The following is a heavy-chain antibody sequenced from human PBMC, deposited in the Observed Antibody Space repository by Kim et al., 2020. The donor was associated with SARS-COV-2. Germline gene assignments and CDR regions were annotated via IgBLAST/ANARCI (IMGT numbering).Heavy chain of an antibody. CDR2: ISYDGSNK. V-gene: IGHV3-30-3*01. J-gene: IGHJ5*02. CDR3: ARDLSRRSGYYYITSWFDP. CDR1: GFTFSSYA. Sequence: GGSLRLSCAASGFTFSSYAMHWVRQAPGKGLEWVAVISYDGSNKYYADSVKGRFTISRDNSKNTLYLQMNSLRAEDTAVYYCARDLSRRSGYYYITSWFDPWGQGTLVTVSS. D-gene: IGHD3-22*01.